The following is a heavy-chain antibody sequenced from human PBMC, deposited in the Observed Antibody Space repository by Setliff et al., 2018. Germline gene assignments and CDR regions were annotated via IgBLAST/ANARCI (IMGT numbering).Heavy chain of an antibody. J-gene: IGHJ4*02. Sequence: SVKVSCQVSGYTLTELSMHWVRQAPGKGLEWMGGFDPEDGETIYAQKFQGRVTMTEDTSTDTAYMELSSLRSEDTAVYYCATLAFTYYYDSSGYYPHDYWGQGTLVTVSS. CDR1: GYTLTELS. CDR3: ATLAFTYYYDSSGYYPHDY. CDR2: FDPEDGET. D-gene: IGHD3-22*01. V-gene: IGHV1-24*01.